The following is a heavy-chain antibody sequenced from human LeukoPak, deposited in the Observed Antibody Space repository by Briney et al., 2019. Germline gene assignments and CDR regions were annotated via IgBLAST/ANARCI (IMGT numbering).Heavy chain of an antibody. V-gene: IGHV4-59*01. Sequence: SETLSLTCTVSGGSISSYYWSWIRQPPGKGLEWIGYIYYSGSTNYNPSLKSRVTISVDTSKNQFSLKLSSVTAADTAVYYCARVASSKSSWYYFDYWGQGTLVTVSS. CDR2: IYYSGST. CDR1: GGSISSYY. J-gene: IGHJ4*02. CDR3: ARVASSKSSWYYFDY. D-gene: IGHD6-13*01.